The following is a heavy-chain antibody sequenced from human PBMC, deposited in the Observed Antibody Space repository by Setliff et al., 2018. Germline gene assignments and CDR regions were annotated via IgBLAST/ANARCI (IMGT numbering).Heavy chain of an antibody. D-gene: IGHD5-18*01. CDR3: ARGSGRGYSYGLFDY. Sequence: SETLSLTCTVSGGSVSTYYWSWIRQPPGKGLEWIGFIFYSGYTHYNPSLKSRVTMSVGVSRDQFSLELSSVTAADTAVYFCARGSGRGYSYGLFDYWGQGSLVTVSS. CDR2: IFYSGYT. V-gene: IGHV4-59*02. CDR1: GGSVSTYY. J-gene: IGHJ4*02.